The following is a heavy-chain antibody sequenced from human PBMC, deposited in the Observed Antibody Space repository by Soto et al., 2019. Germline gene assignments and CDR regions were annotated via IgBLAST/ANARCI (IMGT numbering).Heavy chain of an antibody. D-gene: IGHD6-6*01. CDR2: INVGNGNI. CDR1: GYTFANYA. CDR3: ARQPHYKYSSSSGSGYYYYYGMDV. J-gene: IGHJ6*02. V-gene: IGHV1-3*01. Sequence: ASVKVSCKASGYTFANYAMHWVRQAPGQRLEWMGWINVGNGNIKYSQKFKGRVTITRDTSATTAYMELSSLRSEDTAVYYCARQPHYKYSSSSGSGYYYYYGMDVWGQGTTVTVSS.